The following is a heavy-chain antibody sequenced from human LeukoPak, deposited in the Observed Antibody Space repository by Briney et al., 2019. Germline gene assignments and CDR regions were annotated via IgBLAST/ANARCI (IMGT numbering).Heavy chain of an antibody. J-gene: IGHJ6*03. V-gene: IGHV4-61*01. CDR2: IYYSGST. CDR3: AREGPFVAGSLPQYYYYYYMDV. D-gene: IGHD2-15*01. Sequence: SETLSLTCTVSGGSISSSSYYWSWIRQPPGKGLEWIGYIYYSGSTNYNPSLKSRVTISVDTSKNQFSLKLSSVTAADTAVYYCAREGPFVAGSLPQYYYYYYMDVWGKGTTVTISS. CDR1: GGSISSSSYY.